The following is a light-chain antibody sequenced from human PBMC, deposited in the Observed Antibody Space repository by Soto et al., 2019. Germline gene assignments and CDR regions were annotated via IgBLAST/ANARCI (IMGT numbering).Light chain of an antibody. CDR1: QSISSY. V-gene: IGKV1-39*01. Sequence: DIQMTQSPSTLSGSVGDRVTITWLASQSISSYLNWYQQKPGKAPKLLIYAASSLQSGVPSRFSGSGSGTDFTLTISSLQPEDFATYYCQQSYSTAITFGQGTRLEIK. CDR3: QQSYSTAIT. CDR2: AAS. J-gene: IGKJ5*01.